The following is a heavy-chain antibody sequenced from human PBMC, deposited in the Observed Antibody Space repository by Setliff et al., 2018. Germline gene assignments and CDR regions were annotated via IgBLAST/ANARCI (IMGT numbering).Heavy chain of an antibody. D-gene: IGHD3-10*01. CDR1: PYSFSGYY. J-gene: IGHJ5*02. Sequence: ASVKVSCKTSPYSFSGYYIHWVRQAPGQGLEWMGWINTNSGDTRYAQKFQGRVTMTGDTSISTAYMELSRLRSDDTAVYYCARTKGFVDGYLDPWGQGTLVTVS. CDR3: ARTKGFVDGYLDP. V-gene: IGHV1-2*02. CDR2: INTNSGDT.